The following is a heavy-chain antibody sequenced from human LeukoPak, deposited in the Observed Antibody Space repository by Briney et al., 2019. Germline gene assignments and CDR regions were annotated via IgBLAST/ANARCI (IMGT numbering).Heavy chain of an antibody. Sequence: SETLSLTCTVSGGSISSGGYYWSWIRQPPGKGLEWIGYIYHSGSTYYNPSLKSRVTISVDRSKNQFSLKLSSVTAADTAVYYCATSPEGLQTSYWGQGTLVTVSS. CDR1: GGSISSGGYY. CDR2: IYHSGST. CDR3: ATSPEGLQTSY. D-gene: IGHD4-11*01. V-gene: IGHV4-30-2*01. J-gene: IGHJ4*02.